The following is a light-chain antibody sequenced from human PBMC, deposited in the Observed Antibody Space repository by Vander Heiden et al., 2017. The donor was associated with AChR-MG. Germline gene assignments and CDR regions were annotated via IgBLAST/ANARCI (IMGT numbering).Light chain of an antibody. CDR3: GSYTSTSTWV. CDR1: SSDVGGYNY. CDR2: DVT. J-gene: IGLJ3*02. V-gene: IGLV2-14*01. Sequence: QSALTQPASMSGSPGQPLTIPCTGTSSDVGGYNYVSWYQPHPGKAPQLMFYDVTKRPSGVSHRFSGSKSGNTASLTISGLPAEDDADYYGGSYTSTSTWVFGGGTKLTVL.